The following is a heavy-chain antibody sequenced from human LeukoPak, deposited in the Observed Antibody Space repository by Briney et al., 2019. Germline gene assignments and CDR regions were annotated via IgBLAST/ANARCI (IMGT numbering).Heavy chain of an antibody. V-gene: IGHV3-53*01. CDR3: ARGAGYNYPYYFDY. Sequence: GGSLRLSCAASGFTVSSNYMNWVRQAPGKGLEWVSVIYGGGNIYYADSVKGRFTISRDNSKDTLYLQMNSPRAEDTAVYYCARGAGYNYPYYFDYWGQGTLVTVSS. D-gene: IGHD5-24*01. CDR1: GFTVSSNY. J-gene: IGHJ4*02. CDR2: IYGGGNI.